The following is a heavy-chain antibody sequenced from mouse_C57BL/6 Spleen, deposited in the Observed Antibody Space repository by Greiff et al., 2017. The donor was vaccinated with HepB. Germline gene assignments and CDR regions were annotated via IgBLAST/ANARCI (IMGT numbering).Heavy chain of an antibody. CDR1: GYAFSSYW. CDR3: ARWDYYGSGPYAMDY. Sequence: VQLQQSGAELVKPGASVKISCKASGYAFSSYWMNWVKQRPGKGLEWIGQIYPGDGDTNYNGKFKGKATLTADKSSSTAYMQLSSLTSEDSAVYFCARWDYYGSGPYAMDYWGQGTSVTVSS. V-gene: IGHV1-80*01. CDR2: IYPGDGDT. D-gene: IGHD1-1*01. J-gene: IGHJ4*01.